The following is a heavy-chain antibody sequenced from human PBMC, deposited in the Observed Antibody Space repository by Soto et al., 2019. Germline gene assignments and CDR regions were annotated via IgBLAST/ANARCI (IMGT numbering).Heavy chain of an antibody. D-gene: IGHD2-2*01. CDR1: GFTFSSYA. CDR3: AKPQRYIVVVPAATDI. Sequence: GGSLRLSCAASGFTFSSYAMSWVRQAPGKGLEWVSAISGSGGSTYYADSVKGRFTISRDNSKNTLYLQMNSLRAEDTAVYYCAKPQRYIVVVPAATDIWGQGTMVTVSS. V-gene: IGHV3-23*01. CDR2: ISGSGGST. J-gene: IGHJ3*02.